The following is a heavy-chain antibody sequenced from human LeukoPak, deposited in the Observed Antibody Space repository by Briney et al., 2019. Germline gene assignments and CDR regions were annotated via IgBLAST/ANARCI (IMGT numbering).Heavy chain of an antibody. CDR3: SRDRMGTKSFDY. V-gene: IGHV3-66*01. CDR1: GFTVRSNY. J-gene: IGHJ4*02. Sequence: HPGGSLRLSCAASGFTVRSNYMSWVRQAPGKGLEWVSVISSGGSTYFADSVKGRFTISRDSSKNTLYLQMKSLRAEDTALYYCSRDRMGTKSFDYWGQGTLVTVSS. D-gene: IGHD5-24*01. CDR2: ISSGGST.